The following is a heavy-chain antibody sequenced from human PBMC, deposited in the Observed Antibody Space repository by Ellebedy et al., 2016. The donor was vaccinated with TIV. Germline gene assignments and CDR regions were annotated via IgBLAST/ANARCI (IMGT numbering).Heavy chain of an antibody. CDR2: ISSSGNTI. D-gene: IGHD1-26*01. J-gene: IGHJ4*02. V-gene: IGHV3-11*01. Sequence: GESLKISXAASGFTFSDYYMSWIRRAPGKGLEWVSYISSSGNTIYYADSVKGRFTISRDNAKNSLYLQMNSLRAEDTAVYYCARAPPRRGSYFWDYWGQGTLVTVSS. CDR3: ARAPPRRGSYFWDY. CDR1: GFTFSDYY.